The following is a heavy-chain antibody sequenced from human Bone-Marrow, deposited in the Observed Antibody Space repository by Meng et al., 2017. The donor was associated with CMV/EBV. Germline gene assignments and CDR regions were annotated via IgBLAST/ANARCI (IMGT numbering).Heavy chain of an antibody. CDR3: ARAISNYYGMDV. CDR2: ISYDGSNK. D-gene: IGHD4-11*01. CDR1: GFTFSSYW. J-gene: IGHJ6*02. V-gene: IGHV3-30*03. Sequence: GGSLRLSCAASGFTFSSYWMSWVRQAPGKGLEWVAVISYDGSNKYYADSVKGRFTISRDNAKNTLYLQMNSLRAEDTAVYYCARAISNYYGMDVWGQGTTVTVSS.